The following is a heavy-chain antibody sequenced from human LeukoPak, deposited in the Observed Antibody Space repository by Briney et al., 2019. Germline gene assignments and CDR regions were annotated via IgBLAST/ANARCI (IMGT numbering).Heavy chain of an antibody. D-gene: IGHD5-18*01. CDR2: MNPNSGNT. CDR3: ARGEYSNGYPYRLDF. CDR1: GYTFTSYD. J-gene: IGHJ4*02. V-gene: IGHV1-8*02. Sequence: EASVKVSCKASGYTFTSYDINWVRQATGQGLEWMGWMNPNSGNTGYAQKLQGRVTMTTDTSTSTAYMELRSLRSDDTAVYYCARGEYSNGYPYRLDFWGQGTLLTVSS.